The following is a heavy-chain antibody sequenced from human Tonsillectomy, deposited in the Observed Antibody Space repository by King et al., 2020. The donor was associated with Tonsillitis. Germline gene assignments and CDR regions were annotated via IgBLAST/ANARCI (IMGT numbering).Heavy chain of an antibody. CDR1: GGSIFSSSYY. J-gene: IGHJ4*02. V-gene: IGHV4-39*01. D-gene: IGHD3-3*01. CDR2: IYYSGST. CDR3: ARGYDSLLDY. Sequence: QLQESGPGLVKPSETLSLTCTVSGGSIFSSSYYWGWGWIRQPPGKGLEWIGSIYYSGSTYYNPSLKSRLTISVDTSKNQFSLKLRSVTAADTAVYYCARGYDSLLDYWGQGTLVTVSS.